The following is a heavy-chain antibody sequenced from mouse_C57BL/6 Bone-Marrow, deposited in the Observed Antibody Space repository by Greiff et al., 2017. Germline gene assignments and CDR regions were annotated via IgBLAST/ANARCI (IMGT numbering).Heavy chain of an antibody. CDR2: IYPGSGST. J-gene: IGHJ1*03. V-gene: IGHV1-55*01. CDR1: GYTFTSYW. Sequence: VQLQQPGAALVKPGASVKMSCKASGYTFTSYWITWVKQRPGQGLGWIGDIYPGSGSTTYNEKFKGKATLTVDNSSSTAYMQLSSLTSEDSAVYYCARPYYSNYWYFDVWGTGTTVTVSS. CDR3: ARPYYSNYWYFDV. D-gene: IGHD2-5*01.